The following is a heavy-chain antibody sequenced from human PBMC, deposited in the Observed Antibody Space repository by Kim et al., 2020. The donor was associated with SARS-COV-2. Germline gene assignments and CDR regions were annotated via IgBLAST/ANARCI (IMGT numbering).Heavy chain of an antibody. CDR3: ATIVGWRLGVGVFRSPFDY. J-gene: IGHJ4*02. D-gene: IGHD2-15*01. CDR2: FDPEDGET. V-gene: IGHV1-24*01. Sequence: ASVKVSCKVSGYTLTELSMHWVRQAPGKGLEWMGGFDPEDGETIYAQKFQGRVTMTEDTSTDTAYMELSSLRSEDTAVYYCATIVGWRLGVGVFRSPFDYWGQGTLVTVSS. CDR1: GYTLTELS.